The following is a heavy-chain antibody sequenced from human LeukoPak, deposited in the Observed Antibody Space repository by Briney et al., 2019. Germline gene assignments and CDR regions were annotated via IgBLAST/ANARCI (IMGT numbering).Heavy chain of an antibody. D-gene: IGHD1-14*01. CDR1: GFTFDDYA. Sequence: PGGSLRLSCAASGFTFDDYAMHWVRQAPGKGLEWVSGISWNSGSIGYADSVKGRFTISRDNAKNSLYLQMNSLRAEDTAVYYCASGNQGFDYWGQGTLVTVSS. J-gene: IGHJ4*02. V-gene: IGHV3-9*01. CDR2: ISWNSGSI. CDR3: ASGNQGFDY.